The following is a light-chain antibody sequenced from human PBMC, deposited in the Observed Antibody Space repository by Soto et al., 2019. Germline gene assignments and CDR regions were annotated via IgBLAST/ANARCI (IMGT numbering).Light chain of an antibody. CDR3: QSYDSSLTVYV. V-gene: IGLV1-40*01. CDR1: SSNIGAGYD. Sequence: QSVLTQPPSVSGAPGQRVTISCTGSSSNIGAGYDVHWYQHLPGTAPKLLISGNSNRPSGVPDRFSGSKSGTSAFLAITGLQAEDEADYYCQSYDSSLTVYVFGTGTKVTVL. CDR2: GNS. J-gene: IGLJ1*01.